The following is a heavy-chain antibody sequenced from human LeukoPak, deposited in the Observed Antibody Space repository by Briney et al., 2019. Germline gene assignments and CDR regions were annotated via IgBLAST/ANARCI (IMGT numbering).Heavy chain of an antibody. J-gene: IGHJ3*02. CDR2: IYYSGST. CDR3: ARECTRQGAFDM. D-gene: IGHD2-2*01. CDR1: GGSISSGDYY. Sequence: SETLSLTCTVSGGSISSGDYYWSWIRQPPGKGLEWIGYIYYSGSTYYNPSLKSRVTISVDTSKDQFSLKLSSVTAADTAVYYCARECTRQGAFDMWGQGTMVTVSS. V-gene: IGHV4-30-4*01.